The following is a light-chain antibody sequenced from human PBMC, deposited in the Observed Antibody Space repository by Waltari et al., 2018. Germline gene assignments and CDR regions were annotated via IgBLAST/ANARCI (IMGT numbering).Light chain of an antibody. CDR3: HQRHSWPIT. J-gene: IGKJ5*01. CDR2: DAS. CDR1: QSVFTY. V-gene: IGKV3-11*01. Sequence: EIVLTQSPATLSLSPGERATLSCRASQSVFTYLAWYQHKPGQAPRLLIYDASNRATGIPARFSGSVSGTDFTLTISSLEPEDFAVYYCHQRHSWPITFGQGTRLEIK.